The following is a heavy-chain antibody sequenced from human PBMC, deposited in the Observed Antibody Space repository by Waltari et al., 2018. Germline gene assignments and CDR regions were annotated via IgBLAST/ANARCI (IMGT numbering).Heavy chain of an antibody. J-gene: IGHJ5*02. CDR3: ARETRHGDWFDP. D-gene: IGHD3-16*01. CDR1: GDSVVGNY. V-gene: IGHV4-4*07. CDR2: IYVGGTT. Sequence: QVQLHESGPGLVQPSETLSLACSVSGDSVVGNYWSWIRQSAGKGMELIGRIYVGGTTNYNPALSGRVSMSVDMSKNQIFLKIMSVTAADTGVYYCARETRHGDWFDPWGQGTLVTVSS.